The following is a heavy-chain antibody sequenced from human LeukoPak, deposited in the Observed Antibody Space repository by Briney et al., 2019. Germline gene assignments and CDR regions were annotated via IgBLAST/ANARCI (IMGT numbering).Heavy chain of an antibody. D-gene: IGHD6-13*01. CDR1: GGSISSGGYY. CDR2: IYHSGST. Sequence: PSETLSLTCTVSGGSISSGGYYWSWIRQPPGKGLEWIGYIYHSGSTYYNPSLKSRVTISVDRSKNQFSLKLSSVTAADTAVYYCARQTIAAAGKWGGRSDYWGQGTLVTVSS. J-gene: IGHJ4*02. CDR3: ARQTIAAAGKWGGRSDY. V-gene: IGHV4-30-2*01.